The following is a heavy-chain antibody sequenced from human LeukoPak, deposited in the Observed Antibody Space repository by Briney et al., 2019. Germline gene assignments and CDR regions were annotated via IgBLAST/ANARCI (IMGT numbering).Heavy chain of an antibody. D-gene: IGHD6-6*01. CDR2: VTGSGDNT. CDR3: AKEIWESGSSGRFDP. CDR1: GFSFSNYA. V-gene: IGHV3-23*01. J-gene: IGHJ5*02. Sequence: PGGSLRLSCVASGFSFSNYAMSWVRQAPGKGLEWVSAVTGSGDNTFYADSVKGRFTISRDNSKNTLSLQMNSLRAEDTAIYYCAKEIWESGSSGRFDPWGQGTLVTVSS.